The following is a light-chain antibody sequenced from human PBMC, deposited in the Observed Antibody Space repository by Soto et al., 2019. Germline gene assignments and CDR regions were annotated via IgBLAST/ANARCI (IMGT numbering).Light chain of an antibody. Sequence: DIQLTQSPSFLSASVGDRVTITCRASQGVRSYLAWYQQKPGKAPNLLIYAASTLQSGVPSRFSGSGSGTEFTLTISSLQPEDFATYFCQQLDSYPHTFGQGTKLEI. V-gene: IGKV1-9*01. CDR2: AAS. CDR3: QQLDSYPHT. CDR1: QGVRSY. J-gene: IGKJ2*01.